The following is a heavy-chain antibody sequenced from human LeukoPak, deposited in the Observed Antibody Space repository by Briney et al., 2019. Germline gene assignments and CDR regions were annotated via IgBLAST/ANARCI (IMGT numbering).Heavy chain of an antibody. CDR1: GYTFRSYA. CDR3: AREKGIAVTAPIDY. CDR2: ISPFNAST. D-gene: IGHD6-19*01. V-gene: IGHV1-18*01. J-gene: IGHJ4*02. Sequence: ASVKVSCKASGYTFRSYAVSWLRQAPGQGLEWMGWISPFNASTNYAQKFQGRLTMTTDTSTSTAYMELRSLRSDDTAVYYCAREKGIAVTAPIDYWGQGTLVTVPS.